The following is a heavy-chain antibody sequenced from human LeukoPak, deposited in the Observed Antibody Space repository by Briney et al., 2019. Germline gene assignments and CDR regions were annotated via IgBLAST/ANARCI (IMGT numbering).Heavy chain of an antibody. J-gene: IGHJ4*02. V-gene: IGHV4-34*01. CDR3: ARAYGDNDY. D-gene: IGHD4-17*01. Sequence: SETLSLTRAVYGGSFCGYYWSWIRQPPGKGLECLGEINHSGSTNYNPSLKSRVTISVDTSKNQFSAKLSSVTAADTAVYYCARAYGDNDYWGQGTLVTVSS. CDR1: GGSFCGYY. CDR2: INHSGST.